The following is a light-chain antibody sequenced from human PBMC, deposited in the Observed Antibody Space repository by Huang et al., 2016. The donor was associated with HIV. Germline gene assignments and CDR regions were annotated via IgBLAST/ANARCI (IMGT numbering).Light chain of an antibody. CDR1: QSVGNS. V-gene: IGKV3-11*01. CDR3: QQRSNWWT. Sequence: EIVLTQSPGTLSLFPGERAILSCRASQSVGNSLAWYQQKPGQAPRLLIYDAINRATGIPARFSGGGSGTDVALTIYGLEPEDFAVYYCQQRSNWWTFGQGTRVEI. CDR2: DAI. J-gene: IGKJ1*01.